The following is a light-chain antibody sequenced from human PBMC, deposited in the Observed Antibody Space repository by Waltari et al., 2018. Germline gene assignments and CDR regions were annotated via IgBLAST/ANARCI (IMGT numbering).Light chain of an antibody. Sequence: QAALTQPPSVSKSLGQSVTISCTGNSSDVGGYNDVSWYQQHPGTAPRLLIYDVSKRPSGVSDRFSGSKSGNTASLTISGLQAEDEADYYCCSYRSGNILLFGGGTRLTVL. CDR2: DVS. CDR1: SSDVGGYND. V-gene: IGLV2-11*01. J-gene: IGLJ2*01. CDR3: CSYRSGNILL.